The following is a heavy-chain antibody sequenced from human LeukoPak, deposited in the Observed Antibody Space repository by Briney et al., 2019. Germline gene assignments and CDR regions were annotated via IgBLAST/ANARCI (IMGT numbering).Heavy chain of an antibody. CDR1: GGSFSGYY. CDR3: ARGLQGDVVTGVPPLGA. D-gene: IGHD4-23*01. J-gene: IGHJ5*02. CDR2: INHSGST. V-gene: IGHV4-34*01. Sequence: SETLSLTCAVYGGSFSGYYWSWIRQPPGKGLEWIGEINHSGSTNYNPSLKSRVTISVDTSKNQFSLKLSSVTAADTAVYYCARGLQGDVVTGVPPLGAWGQGTLVTVSS.